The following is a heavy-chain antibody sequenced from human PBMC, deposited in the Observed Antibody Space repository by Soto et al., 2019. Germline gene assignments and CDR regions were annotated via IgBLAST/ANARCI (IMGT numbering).Heavy chain of an antibody. CDR1: GFTFSSYA. CDR3: ARGRGSSAPANGRFDY. J-gene: IGHJ4*02. Sequence: QVQLVESGGGVVQPGRSLRLSCAASGFTFSSYAMHWVRQAPGKGLEWVAVISYDGSNKYYADSVQGRFTISRDNSKNTLYLQMNSLRAEDTAVYYCARGRGSSAPANGRFDYWGQGTLVTVSS. V-gene: IGHV3-30-3*01. CDR2: ISYDGSNK. D-gene: IGHD6-6*01.